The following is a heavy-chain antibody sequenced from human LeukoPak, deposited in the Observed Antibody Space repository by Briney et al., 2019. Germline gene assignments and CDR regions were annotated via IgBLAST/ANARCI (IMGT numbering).Heavy chain of an antibody. CDR3: AKGPVTGYSTSFLDY. V-gene: IGHV3-23*01. CDR2: ISSSGDST. Sequence: PGGSLRLSCAASGFTFSSIAMGWVRQTPGKGLEWVSSISSSGDSTYYADSVKVRFTISRDNSKNTLYLQMNSLRADDTAIYYCAKGPVTGYSTSFLDYWGQGTLVTVSS. D-gene: IGHD6-13*01. CDR1: GFTFSSIA. J-gene: IGHJ4*02.